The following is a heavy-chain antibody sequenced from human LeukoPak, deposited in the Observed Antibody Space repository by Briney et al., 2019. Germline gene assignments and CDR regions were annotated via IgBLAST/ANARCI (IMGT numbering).Heavy chain of an antibody. CDR2: IYYSGST. J-gene: IGHJ3*02. V-gene: IGHV4-30-4*08. CDR1: GGSISSGDYY. Sequence: SETLSLTCTVSGGSISSGDYYWSWIRQPPGKGLEWVGYIYYSGSTYYNPSLKSRVTISVDTSKNQFSLKLSSVTAADTAVYYCARQVRTMIVVEDAFDIWGQGTMVTVSS. CDR3: ARQVRTMIVVEDAFDI. D-gene: IGHD3-22*01.